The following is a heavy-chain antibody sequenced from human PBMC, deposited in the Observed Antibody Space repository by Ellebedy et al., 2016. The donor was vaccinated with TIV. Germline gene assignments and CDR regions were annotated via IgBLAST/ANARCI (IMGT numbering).Heavy chain of an antibody. D-gene: IGHD4-17*01. CDR2: INQDGSDK. V-gene: IGHV3-7*01. J-gene: IGHJ3*02. CDR3: ATDGSYGDYRSPTHAFVM. Sequence: GGSLRLSCVASGFSFRSYWMTWVRQAPGKGLEWVANINQDGSDKYYEDSVKGRFTIARDNAKNSLFLQISSLRVEDTAVYYCATDGSYGDYRSPTHAFVMWGQGTMVAVSS. CDR1: GFSFRSYW.